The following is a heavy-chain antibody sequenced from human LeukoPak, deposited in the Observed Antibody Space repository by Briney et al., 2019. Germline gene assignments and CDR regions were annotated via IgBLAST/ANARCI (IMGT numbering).Heavy chain of an antibody. J-gene: IGHJ4*02. CDR1: GFTFSRYW. Sequence: GGSLRLSCAASGFTFSRYWMTWVRQAPGKGLEWVANIKQDGSEKYYVDSVKGRFTISRDNAKNSLYLQMNSLRAEDTALYYCARQADTAMLIWSFTDYWGQGTLVTVSS. CDR2: IKQDGSEK. V-gene: IGHV3-7*01. CDR3: ARQADTAMLIWSFTDY. D-gene: IGHD5-18*01.